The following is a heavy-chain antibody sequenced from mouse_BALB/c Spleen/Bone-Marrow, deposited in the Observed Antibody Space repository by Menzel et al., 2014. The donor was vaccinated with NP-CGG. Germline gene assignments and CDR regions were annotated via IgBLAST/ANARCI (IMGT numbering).Heavy chain of an antibody. CDR2: INPGSGGT. Sequence: QVQLQQSGAELVRPGTSVKVSCKASGYAFTYYLIEWVKQRPGQGLEWIGVINPGSGGTNFNEKFKGKATLTVDKSSSTAYMQLSSLTSDDSAVYFCARSYYGHPNYYAMEYWGQGTSVTVSS. CDR1: GYAFTYYL. CDR3: ARSYYGHPNYYAMEY. D-gene: IGHD1-2*01. V-gene: IGHV1-54*03. J-gene: IGHJ4*01.